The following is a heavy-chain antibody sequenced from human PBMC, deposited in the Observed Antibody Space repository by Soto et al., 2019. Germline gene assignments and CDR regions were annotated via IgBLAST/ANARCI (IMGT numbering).Heavy chain of an antibody. Sequence: ASVKVSCKVSGYTLTKLSMHWVRQTPGKGLEWMGGFDPEDGETIYAQRFQDRVTMTEDTSTDTAYMEVSSLRSEDTAIYYCATDSARGISFDYWGQGTLVTVSS. J-gene: IGHJ4*02. CDR1: GYTLTKLS. D-gene: IGHD2-2*01. CDR2: FDPEDGET. CDR3: ATDSARGISFDY. V-gene: IGHV1-24*01.